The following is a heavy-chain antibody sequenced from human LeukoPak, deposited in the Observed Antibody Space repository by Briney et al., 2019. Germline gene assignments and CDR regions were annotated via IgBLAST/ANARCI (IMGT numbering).Heavy chain of an antibody. V-gene: IGHV3-30*04. CDR2: ISYDGSNK. CDR1: GFTSSSYA. D-gene: IGHD2-15*01. J-gene: IGHJ4*02. CDR3: ARDDCSGGSCFSY. Sequence: GRSLRLSCAASGFTSSSYAMHWVRQAPGKGLEWVAVISYDGSNKYYADSVKGRFTIPRDNSKNTLYLQMNSLRAEDTAVYYCARDDCSGGSCFSYWGQGTLVTVSS.